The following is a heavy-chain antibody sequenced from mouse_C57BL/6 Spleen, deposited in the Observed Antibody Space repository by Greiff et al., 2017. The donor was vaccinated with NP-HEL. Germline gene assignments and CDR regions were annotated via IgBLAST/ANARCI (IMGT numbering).Heavy chain of an antibody. Sequence: VQLQQSGPGLVAPSQSLSLTCTASGFSLTSYGVHWVRQPPGKGLEWLGEIWSDGSTTYNSAPKSRLSISKDNSTSQVFLKMNSLQTDNTAMDDCARHDGDRDYFDDWGKGTTLTVAS. D-gene: IGHD2-13*01. V-gene: IGHV2-6-1*01. CDR1: GFSLTSYG. CDR2: IWSDGST. CDR3: ARHDGDRDYFDD. J-gene: IGHJ2*01.